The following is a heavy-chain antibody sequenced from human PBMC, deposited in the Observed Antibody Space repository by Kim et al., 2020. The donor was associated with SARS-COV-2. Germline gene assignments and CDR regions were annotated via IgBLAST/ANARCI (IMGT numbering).Heavy chain of an antibody. CDR3: ARDRCTNGVCSDAFDV. D-gene: IGHD2-8*01. J-gene: IGHJ3*01. Sequence: ASVKVSCKTSGYTFTNHDINWVRQAAGQGLEYMGWMNPNTGKADYAQKFQGRLTMTRDTSISTAYMELSGLTSEDTAIYYCARDRCTNGVCSDAFDVWGQRTVITVSS. V-gene: IGHV1-8*01. CDR2: MNPNTGKA. CDR1: GYTFTNHD.